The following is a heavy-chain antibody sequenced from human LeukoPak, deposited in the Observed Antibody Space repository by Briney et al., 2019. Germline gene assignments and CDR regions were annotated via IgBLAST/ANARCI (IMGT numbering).Heavy chain of an antibody. V-gene: IGHV3-21*01. CDR1: GFTFSSYS. Sequence: GGSLRLSCAASGFTFSSYSMNWVRQAPGKGLEWVSSISSSSSYIYYADSVKGRFTISRDNAKNSLYLQMNSLRAEDTAVYYCARDGGYYYDSSGYWVSAYWGQGTLVTVSS. CDR3: ARDGGYYYDSSGYWVSAY. CDR2: ISSSSSYI. D-gene: IGHD3-22*01. J-gene: IGHJ4*02.